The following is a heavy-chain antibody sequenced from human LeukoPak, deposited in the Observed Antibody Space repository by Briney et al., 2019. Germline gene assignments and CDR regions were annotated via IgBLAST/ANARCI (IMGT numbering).Heavy chain of an antibody. J-gene: IGHJ3*02. CDR3: ARGPPVSPDAFDS. V-gene: IGHV1-46*01. Sequence: ASVKVSCKASGYTFTSYYMHWVRQAPGQGLEWTGIINTSAGSTSYAQKYQGRVTMTRDTSTSTVYMGLTSLRSEDTAVYYCARGPPVSPDAFDSWGQGTMVTVSS. CDR2: INTSAGST. CDR1: GYTFTSYY. D-gene: IGHD4-11*01.